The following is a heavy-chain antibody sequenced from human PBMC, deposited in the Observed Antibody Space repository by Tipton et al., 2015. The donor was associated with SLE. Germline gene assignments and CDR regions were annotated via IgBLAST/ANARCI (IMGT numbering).Heavy chain of an antibody. Sequence: TLSLTCTVSGVSISSYYWSWIRQPPGKGLEWIGYIYYSGSTNYNPSLKSRVTMSVDTSKNLFSPKLSSVTAADTAVYYCARDFRANGNWFDPWGQGTLVTVSS. CDR1: GVSISSYY. D-gene: IGHD1-26*01. V-gene: IGHV4-59*12. CDR2: IYYSGST. J-gene: IGHJ5*02. CDR3: ARDFRANGNWFDP.